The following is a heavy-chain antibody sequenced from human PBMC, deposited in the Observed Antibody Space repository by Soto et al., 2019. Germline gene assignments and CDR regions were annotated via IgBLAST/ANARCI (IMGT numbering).Heavy chain of an antibody. CDR3: ARGGSLLWFGDHLFYGMDV. D-gene: IGHD3-10*01. CDR2: INPNSGGT. Sequence: RASVKVSCKASGYTFTGYYMHWVRQAPGQGLEWMGWINPNSGGTNYAQKFQGRVTMTRDTSISTAYMELSRLRSDDTAVYYCARGGSLLWFGDHLFYGMDVWGQGTTVTVSS. V-gene: IGHV1-2*02. CDR1: GYTFTGYY. J-gene: IGHJ6*02.